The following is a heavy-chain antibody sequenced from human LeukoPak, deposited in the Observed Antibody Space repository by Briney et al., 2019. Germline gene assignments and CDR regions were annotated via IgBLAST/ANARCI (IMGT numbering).Heavy chain of an antibody. J-gene: IGHJ6*03. CDR3: ARARSGYSGYDSDPNYYYYYYMDV. D-gene: IGHD5-12*01. CDR1: GASVNGASVTTYY. CDR2: IHYIGST. V-gene: IGHV4-61*01. Sequence: SETLSLTCTVSGASVNGASVTTYYWSWIRQPPGKGLEWIGYIHYIGSTNYNPSLKSRVTISVDTSKNQFSLKLSSVTAADTAVYYCARARSGYSGYDSDPNYYYYYYMDVWGKGTTVTISS.